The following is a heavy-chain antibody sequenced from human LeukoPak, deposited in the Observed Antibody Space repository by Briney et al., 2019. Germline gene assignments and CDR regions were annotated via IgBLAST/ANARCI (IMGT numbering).Heavy chain of an antibody. CDR2: VYYSGST. V-gene: IGHV4-59*02. CDR3: ARIHRYCSGGACYVLDN. D-gene: IGHD2-15*01. J-gene: IGHJ4*02. CDR1: GGSVSGYY. Sequence: KSSETLPLTCVVSGGSVSGYYWGWIRQPPGRGLEWIGYVYYSGSTNYNPSFKSRITISVDTSRNQFSLQLSSVTAADTAVYYCARIHRYCSGGACYVLDNWGQGTLVAVSS.